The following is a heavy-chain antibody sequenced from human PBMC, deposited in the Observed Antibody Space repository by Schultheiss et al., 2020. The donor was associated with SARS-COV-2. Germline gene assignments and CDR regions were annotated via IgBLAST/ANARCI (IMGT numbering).Heavy chain of an antibody. Sequence: SPTLSLFCAISGDSVSSNSAAWNWIRQSPSRGLEWLGRTYYRSKWYNDYAVSVKSRITINPDTSKNQFSLQPNSVTPEDTAVYYCARSIAAAGDFDYWGQGTLVTVSS. CDR2: TYYRSKWYN. CDR3: ARSIAAAGDFDY. CDR1: GDSVSSNSAA. V-gene: IGHV6-1*01. D-gene: IGHD6-13*01. J-gene: IGHJ4*02.